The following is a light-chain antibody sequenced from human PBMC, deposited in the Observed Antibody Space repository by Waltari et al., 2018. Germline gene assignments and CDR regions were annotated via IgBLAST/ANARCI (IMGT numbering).Light chain of an antibody. Sequence: ETVLTQPPATLAVSPGARVTLSGRASQSVSTNLAWYQQKPGQAPRLLIYGVSTRATGIPGRFSGSGSGTEFTLTINTLQSEDFAVYYCHQYNNWWTFGQGTKVEIK. CDR3: HQYNNWWT. CDR1: QSVSTN. J-gene: IGKJ1*01. CDR2: GVS. V-gene: IGKV3D-15*01.